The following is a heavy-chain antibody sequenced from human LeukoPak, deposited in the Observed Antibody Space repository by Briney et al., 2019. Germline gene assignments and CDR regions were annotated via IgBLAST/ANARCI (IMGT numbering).Heavy chain of an antibody. CDR1: GMTFSSYG. D-gene: IGHD6-13*01. J-gene: IGHJ4*02. CDR2: ISYDGSNK. CDR3: ARDGPRPAAGSGFYFDY. V-gene: IGHV3-30*03. Sequence: GGSLRLSCAAPGMTFSSYGMHWVRQAPGKGLEWVAVISYDGSNKYYADSVKGRFTISRDNSKNTLYLQMNSLRAEDTAMYYCARDGPRPAAGSGFYFDYWGQGTLVTVSS.